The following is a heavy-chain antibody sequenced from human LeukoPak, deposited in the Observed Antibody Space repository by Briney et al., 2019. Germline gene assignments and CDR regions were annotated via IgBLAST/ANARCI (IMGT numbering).Heavy chain of an antibody. J-gene: IGHJ4*02. CDR1: GGSISSSSYY. D-gene: IGHD6-13*01. V-gene: IGHV4-39*01. CDR2: IYYSGST. Sequence: PSETLSLTCTVSGGSISSSSYYWGWIRQPPGKGLEWIGSIYYSGSTYYNPSLKRRVTISVDTSKNQFSLKVSSVTAADTAVYYCASFFIAATGTFFFDYWGQGTLVTVSS. CDR3: ASFFIAATGTFFFDY.